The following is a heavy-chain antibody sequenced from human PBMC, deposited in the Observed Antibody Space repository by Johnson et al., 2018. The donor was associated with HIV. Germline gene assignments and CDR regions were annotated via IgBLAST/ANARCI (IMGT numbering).Heavy chain of an antibody. D-gene: IGHD3-22*01. CDR1: AFTFSSND. J-gene: IGHJ3*02. V-gene: IGHV3-23*01. CDR2: ISGSDHST. Sequence: VPLLESGGGLVQPGASLRLSCAASAFTFSSNDMKWVRQAPGKGLEWVSPISGSDHSTYYAASVRCRFTISRDNSKNTLYLQMNSLRAEDTAVYYCAKRGSTMIGGAGAFDIWGQGTMVTVSP. CDR3: AKRGSTMIGGAGAFDI.